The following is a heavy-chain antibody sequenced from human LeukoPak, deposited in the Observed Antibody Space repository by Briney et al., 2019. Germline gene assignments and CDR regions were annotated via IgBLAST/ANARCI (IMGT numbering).Heavy chain of an antibody. CDR3: AREVNTMVRGVIGGYFDY. CDR2: INPNSGGT. CDR1: GYTFTGYY. J-gene: IGHJ4*02. Sequence: GASVKVSCKASGYTFTGYYMHWVRQAPGQGLEWMGWINPNSGGTNYAQKFRGRVTMTRDTSISTAYMELSRLRSGDTAVYYCAREVNTMVRGVIGGYFDYWGQGTLVTVSS. V-gene: IGHV1-2*02. D-gene: IGHD3-10*01.